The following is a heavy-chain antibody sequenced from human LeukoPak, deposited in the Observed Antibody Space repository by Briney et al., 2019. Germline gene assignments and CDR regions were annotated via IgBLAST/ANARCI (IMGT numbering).Heavy chain of an antibody. CDR1: GGSISSYY. CDR3: ARDFVVWVMATIPYYFDY. Sequence: SETLSLTCTVSGGSISSYYWSWIRQPPGKGLEWIGYIYYSGSTNYNPSLKSRVTISVDTSKNQFSLKLSSVTAADTAVYYCARDFVVWVMATIPYYFDYWGQGTLVTVSS. V-gene: IGHV4-59*01. J-gene: IGHJ4*02. D-gene: IGHD5-24*01. CDR2: IYYSGST.